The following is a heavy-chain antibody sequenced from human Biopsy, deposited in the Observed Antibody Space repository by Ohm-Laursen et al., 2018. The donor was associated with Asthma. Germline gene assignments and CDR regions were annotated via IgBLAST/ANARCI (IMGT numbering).Heavy chain of an antibody. Sequence: TLSLTCSVSGVSIRSYYWTWIRQPPGRGLEWVGYIYYSGSTNYNPSLKSRITISVGASKNQFSLKLNSVTAADTAIYYCAVYSSGGFDYWGQGSLVTVSS. CDR3: AVYSSGGFDY. CDR1: GVSIRSYY. J-gene: IGHJ4*02. D-gene: IGHD6-6*01. CDR2: IYYSGST. V-gene: IGHV4-59*03.